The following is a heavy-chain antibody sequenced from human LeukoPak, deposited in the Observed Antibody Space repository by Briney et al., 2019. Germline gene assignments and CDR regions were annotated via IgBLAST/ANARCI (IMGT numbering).Heavy chain of an antibody. J-gene: IGHJ4*02. D-gene: IGHD4-17*01. Sequence: ASVKVSCKASGYSFSIYGITWARQAPGQGLEYLGWISASDGTTNYAQKVQDRVTMTTDTSTRTPYLELRSLRSEDTAVYYCARCGAAVTTHFSHWGQGTLVTVSS. CDR2: ISASDGTT. CDR1: GYSFSIYG. CDR3: ARCGAAVTTHFSH. V-gene: IGHV1-18*01.